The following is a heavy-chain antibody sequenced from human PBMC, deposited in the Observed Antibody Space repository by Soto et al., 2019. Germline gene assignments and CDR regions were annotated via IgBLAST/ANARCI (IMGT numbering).Heavy chain of an antibody. CDR1: AFTSGSTW. CDR2: INQDGSAR. Sequence: EVRLEESGGGLVQPGGSLRLSCVASAFTSGSTWMSWVRHTPGRGLEWVGNINQDGSARYYEDSVKGRFTISRDNAKNSLYLQMNILRAEDTAVYFCARDSGYCRSPDCKGDAFDVWGQGTMVTVSS. CDR3: ARDSGYCRSPDCKGDAFDV. V-gene: IGHV3-7*05. D-gene: IGHD2-2*03. J-gene: IGHJ3*01.